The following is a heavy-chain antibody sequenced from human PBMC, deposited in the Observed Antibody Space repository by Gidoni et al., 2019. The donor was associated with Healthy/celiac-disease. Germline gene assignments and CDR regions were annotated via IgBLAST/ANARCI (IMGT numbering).Heavy chain of an antibody. D-gene: IGHD5-18*01. CDR1: GFTFSSYA. Sequence: EVQLLESGGGLVQPGGSLILSCAASGFTFSSYAMSWVPQAPGKGLEWVSAISGRGGGTYYADSVKGRFTISRDNSKNTLYLQMNSLRAEDTAVYYCAKEGIQLWLLDYWGQGTLVTVSS. V-gene: IGHV3-23*01. CDR2: ISGRGGGT. CDR3: AKEGIQLWLLDY. J-gene: IGHJ4*02.